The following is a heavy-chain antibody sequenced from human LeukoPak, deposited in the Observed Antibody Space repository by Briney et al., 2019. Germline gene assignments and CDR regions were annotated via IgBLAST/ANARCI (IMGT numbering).Heavy chain of an antibody. D-gene: IGHD3-16*02. CDR3: ARSDGDYVWGSYRYVFVPYFDY. V-gene: IGHV3-7*03. J-gene: IGHJ4*02. Sequence: PGGSLRLSCAASGFTFSSYWMSWVRQAPGKGLEWVANIKQDGSEKYYVDSVKGRFTISRDNAKNSLYLQMNSLRAEDTAVYYRARSDGDYVWGSYRYVFVPYFDYWGQGTLVTVSS. CDR1: GFTFSSYW. CDR2: IKQDGSEK.